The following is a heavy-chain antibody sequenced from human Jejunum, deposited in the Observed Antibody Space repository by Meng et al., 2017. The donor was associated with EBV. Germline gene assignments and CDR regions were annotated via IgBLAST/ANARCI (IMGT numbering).Heavy chain of an antibody. J-gene: IGHJ4*02. Sequence: VQMGQSTSELKPPGASVEASCKASGYGLTSRAMHSVRQARGPGHGWKGWSTTGTKKPTYAQGPTGRFVFSLDTSVSTAYLQISRLKAEDTAVDYCARGEGGYCSSSSCYLGTWGQGTLVTVSS. CDR3: ARGEGGYCSSSSCYLGT. CDR2: STTGTKKP. CDR1: GYGLTSRA. V-gene: IGHV7-4-1*02. D-gene: IGHD2-2*01.